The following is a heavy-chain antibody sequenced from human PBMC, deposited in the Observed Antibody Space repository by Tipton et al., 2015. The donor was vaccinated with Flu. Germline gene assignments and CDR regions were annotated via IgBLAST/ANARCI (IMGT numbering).Heavy chain of an antibody. J-gene: IGHJ6*02. CDR2: IYYSGGA. D-gene: IGHD1-14*01. CDR1: GGSIGSSSYY. Sequence: LSLTCTVPGGSIGSSSYYWGWVRQPPGKGLEWIANIYYSGGAKYNPSLRSRVTISADTSNQFSLTLSSVTAADTAVSYWATTTNYYYGMDGWGQGISVTVSS. CDR3: ATTTNYYYGMDG. V-gene: IGHV4-39*01.